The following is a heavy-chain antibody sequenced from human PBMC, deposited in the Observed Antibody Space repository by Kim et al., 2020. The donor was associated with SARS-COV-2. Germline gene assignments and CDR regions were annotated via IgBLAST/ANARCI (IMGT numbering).Heavy chain of an antibody. CDR3: ATSGYYSN. V-gene: IGHV3-30-3*01. Sequence: GGSLRLSCAASGFTFSSYAMHWVRQAPGKGLEWVSVISYDGSNKYYADSVKGRFTISRDNSKNTLYLQMNSLRAEDTAVYYCATSGYYSNWGQGTLVTVSS. J-gene: IGHJ4*02. CDR1: GFTFSSYA. D-gene: IGHD3-3*01. CDR2: ISYDGSNK.